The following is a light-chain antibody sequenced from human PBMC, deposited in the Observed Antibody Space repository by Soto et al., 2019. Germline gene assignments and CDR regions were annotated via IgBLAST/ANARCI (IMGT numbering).Light chain of an antibody. CDR2: GAS. CDR3: QQYQT. J-gene: IGKJ1*01. CDR1: QSVSSN. V-gene: IGKV3-15*01. Sequence: EIVMTQSPATLSVSPGERATLSCRASQSVSSNLAWYQQKPGQAPRLLIYGASIRATGIPARFSGSGSGTEFTLTISSLQSEDFAVYYCQQYQTFGQGTKVEIK.